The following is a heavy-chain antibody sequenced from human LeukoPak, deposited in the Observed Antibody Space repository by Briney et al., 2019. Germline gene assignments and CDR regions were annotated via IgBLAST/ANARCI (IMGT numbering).Heavy chain of an antibody. D-gene: IGHD6-19*01. Sequence: RASVKVSCKASGGTFSSYAISWVRQAPGQGLEWMGRIIPILGIANYAQKFQGRVTITADKSTSTAYMELSSLRSEDTAVYYCARDMEYSSGWFDYWGQGTLVTVSS. CDR1: GGTFSSYA. CDR3: ARDMEYSSGWFDY. CDR2: IIPILGIA. J-gene: IGHJ4*02. V-gene: IGHV1-69*04.